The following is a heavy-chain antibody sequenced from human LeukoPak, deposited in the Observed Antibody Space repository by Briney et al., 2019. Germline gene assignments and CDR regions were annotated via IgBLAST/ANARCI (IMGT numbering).Heavy chain of an antibody. CDR1: GFTFTTYW. CDR2: IKPDDTEK. V-gene: IGHV3-7*01. J-gene: IGHJ4*02. Sequence: GGSLRLSCAASGFTFTTYWMGWVRQAPGKGLEWVANIKPDDTEKYYGNSVKGRFTILRDNAKNSVYLQMNSLRAEDTAVYYCVTHEVTVITRSTFDNWGQGTLVTVSS. CDR3: VTHEVTVITRSTFDN. D-gene: IGHD4-23*01.